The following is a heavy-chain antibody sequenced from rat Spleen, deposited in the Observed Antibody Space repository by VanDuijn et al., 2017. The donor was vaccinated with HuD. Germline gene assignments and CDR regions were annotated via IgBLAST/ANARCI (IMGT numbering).Heavy chain of an antibody. Sequence: QVQLKESGPGLVQPSETLSLTCTVSGFSLTSYNVHWVRQPPGKGLEWMGGIWGDGSTKYNSALKSRLSISRDTSKSQVFLKMNILQTDDTVIYFCARSYGGYTSNWFPYWGQGTLVTVSS. CDR1: GFSLTSYN. CDR2: IWGDGST. V-gene: IGHV2-45*01. D-gene: IGHD1-11*01. J-gene: IGHJ3*01. CDR3: ARSYGGYTSNWFPY.